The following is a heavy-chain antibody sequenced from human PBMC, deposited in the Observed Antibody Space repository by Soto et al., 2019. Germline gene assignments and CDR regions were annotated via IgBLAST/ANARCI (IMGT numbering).Heavy chain of an antibody. CDR2: IFYTGNT. CDR3: ARGVYGAYLDY. D-gene: IGHD3-10*01. CDR1: GASVTNDLYF. V-gene: IGHV4-61*01. J-gene: IGHJ4*02. Sequence: SETLSLTCTVSGASVTNDLYFRNWVRQSPGTGLEWLGSIFYTGNTNFNPSLEGRLTMSINTSKNQFSLHLTSVTAADRALYFCARGVYGAYLDYWGQGIPVTVSS.